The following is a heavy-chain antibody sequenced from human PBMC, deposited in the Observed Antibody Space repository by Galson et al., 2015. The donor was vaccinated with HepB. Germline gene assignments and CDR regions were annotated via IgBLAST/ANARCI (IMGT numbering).Heavy chain of an antibody. CDR1: GGTFSSYA. D-gene: IGHD6-19*01. CDR3: ARGRSVGQWLGVLYYYYYMDV. Sequence: SVKVSCKASGGTFSSYAISWVRQAPGQGLEWMGGIIPIFGTANYAQKFQGRVTITADESTSTAYMELSSLRSEDTAVYYCARGRSVGQWLGVLYYYYYMDVWGKGTTVTVSS. J-gene: IGHJ6*03. CDR2: IIPIFGTA. V-gene: IGHV1-69*13.